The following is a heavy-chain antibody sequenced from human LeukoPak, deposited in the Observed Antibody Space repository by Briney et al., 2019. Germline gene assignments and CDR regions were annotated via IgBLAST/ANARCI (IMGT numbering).Heavy chain of an antibody. CDR3: AKDTAYYYGSGSFYFDY. CDR2: ISGSGGST. D-gene: IGHD3-10*01. Sequence: SGGSLRLSCAASGFTFSSYAMSWVRQAPGKGLEWVSAISGSGGSTYYADSVKGRFTISRDNSKNTLYLQMNSLRAEDTAVYSCAKDTAYYYGSGSFYFDYWGQGTLVTVSS. CDR1: GFTFSSYA. V-gene: IGHV3-23*01. J-gene: IGHJ4*02.